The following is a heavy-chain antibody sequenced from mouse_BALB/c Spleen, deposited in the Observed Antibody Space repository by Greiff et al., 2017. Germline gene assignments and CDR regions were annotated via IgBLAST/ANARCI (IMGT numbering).Heavy chain of an antibody. D-gene: IGHD2-1*01. V-gene: IGHV2-9*02. Sequence: VQLVESGPGLVAPSQSLSITCTVSGFSLTSYGVHWVRQPPGKGLEWLGVIWAGGSTNYNSALMSRLSISKDNSKSQVFLKMNSLQTDDTAMYYCANGNSRLPDAYWGQGTLVTVSA. CDR3: ANGNSRLPDAY. CDR1: GFSLTSYG. CDR2: IWAGGST. J-gene: IGHJ3*01.